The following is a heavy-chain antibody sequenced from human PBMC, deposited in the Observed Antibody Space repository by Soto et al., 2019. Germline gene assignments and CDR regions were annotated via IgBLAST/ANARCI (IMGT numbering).Heavy chain of an antibody. V-gene: IGHV3-66*01. D-gene: IGHD7-27*01. J-gene: IGHJ4*02. CDR1: GFTVSSNY. CDR3: ARGANWVSGGGYYFDY. Sequence: EVQLVESGGGLVQPGESLRLSCAASGFTVSSNYISWVRQAPGKGLEWVSVTYSGGSTYYADSVKGRFTISRDNSKNTLYLQMNSLRAEDTAVYFWARGANWVSGGGYYFDYWGQGTLVTVSS. CDR2: TYSGGST.